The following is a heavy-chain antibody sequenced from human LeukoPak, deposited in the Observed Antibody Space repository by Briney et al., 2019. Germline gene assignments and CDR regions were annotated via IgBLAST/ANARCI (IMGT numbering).Heavy chain of an antibody. V-gene: IGHV3-23*01. Sequence: GGSLRLSCAASGFSFSSYGMSWVRQAPGKGLEWVSSISDSGSRTYYADSVKGRFTISRDNSKNTLYLQMSDRRAEDTALYFCAKQPRSDGYVYLEYWGQGTLVTVSS. CDR2: ISDSGSRT. CDR1: GFSFSSYG. CDR3: AKQPRSDGYVYLEY. J-gene: IGHJ4*02. D-gene: IGHD5-24*01.